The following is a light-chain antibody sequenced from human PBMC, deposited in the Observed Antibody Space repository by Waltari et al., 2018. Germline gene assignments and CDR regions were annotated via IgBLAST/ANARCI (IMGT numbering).Light chain of an antibody. Sequence: EIVMTQSPATLSVSPGDRATLSCRASQSVSSNLAWYQQKPGQAPRLLIYGASTRATGIPARFSGSGSGTEFTLTISSLQSEDFAVYYCQQYDYWPYTFGQGTKLEIK. CDR3: QQYDYWPYT. CDR1: QSVSSN. J-gene: IGKJ2*01. CDR2: GAS. V-gene: IGKV3-15*01.